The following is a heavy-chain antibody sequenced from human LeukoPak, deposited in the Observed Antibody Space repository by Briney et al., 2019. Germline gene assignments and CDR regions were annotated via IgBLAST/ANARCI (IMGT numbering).Heavy chain of an antibody. CDR1: GFTFSDYY. J-gene: IGHJ3*02. CDR2: INPDGSVQ. D-gene: IGHD2-15*01. V-gene: IGHV3-7*05. Sequence: QTGGSLRLSCAASGFTFSDYYMSWIRQAPGKGLEWVANINPDGSVQNYVDSVKGRFTISRDNARNSLHLQINSLRAGDTAVYYCVRETGYCSSGTCYDAFDIWGQGTMVTVSS. CDR3: VRETGYCSSGTCYDAFDI.